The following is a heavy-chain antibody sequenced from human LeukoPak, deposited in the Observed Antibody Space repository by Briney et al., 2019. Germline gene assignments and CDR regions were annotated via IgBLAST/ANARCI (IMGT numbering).Heavy chain of an antibody. V-gene: IGHV1-18*04. D-gene: IGHD6-19*01. Sequence: GASVKVSCKASGYTFTSYGISWVRQAPGQGLEWMGWISAYNGNTNYAQKLQGRVTMTTDTSTSTAYMELRSPRSDDTAVYYCARDRYSSSGRRLSYFQHWGQGTLVTVSS. CDR1: GYTFTSYG. CDR3: ARDRYSSSGRRLSYFQH. CDR2: ISAYNGNT. J-gene: IGHJ1*01.